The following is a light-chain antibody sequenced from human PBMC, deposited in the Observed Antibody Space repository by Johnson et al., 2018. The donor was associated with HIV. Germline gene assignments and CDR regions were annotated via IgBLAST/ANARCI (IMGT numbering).Light chain of an antibody. Sequence: QSVLTQPPSVSAAPGQKVTISCSGSSSNIGNNYVSWYQQVPGTAPKLLIYDNNKRPSGIPDRFSGSRSGTSATLGITGLKTADEADYYCGTWDYTLKTGFFGTGTKVTVL. CDR1: SSNIGNNY. CDR3: GTWDYTLKTGF. J-gene: IGLJ1*01. CDR2: DNN. V-gene: IGLV1-51*01.